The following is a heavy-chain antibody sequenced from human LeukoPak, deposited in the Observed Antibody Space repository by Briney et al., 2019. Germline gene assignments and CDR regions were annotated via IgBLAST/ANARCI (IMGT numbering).Heavy chain of an antibody. CDR2: ISSSGRTI. CDR1: GFTFSSYE. Sequence: GGSLRLSCAASGFTFSSYEMKWVRQAPGEGLEWVSYISSSGRTIYYADSVKGRFTISRDNAKNSLYLQMNSLRAEDTAVYYCAELGITMIGGVWGKGTTVTISS. V-gene: IGHV3-48*03. D-gene: IGHD3-10*02. J-gene: IGHJ6*04. CDR3: AELGITMIGGV.